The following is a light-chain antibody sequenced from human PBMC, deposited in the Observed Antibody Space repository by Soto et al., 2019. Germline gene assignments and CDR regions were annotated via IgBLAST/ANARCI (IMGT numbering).Light chain of an antibody. CDR3: QQYGISWLT. CDR1: QTISSGY. CDR2: GAS. J-gene: IGKJ4*01. V-gene: IGKV3-20*01. Sequence: ESVFTQSPGTLSLSPGERATLSCSASQTISSGYLAWYQHKPGQPPSLLIYGASSRATGIPGRFSGSGSGTDFTLTISRLEPEDSAVYYCQQYGISWLTFGGGTKVEIK.